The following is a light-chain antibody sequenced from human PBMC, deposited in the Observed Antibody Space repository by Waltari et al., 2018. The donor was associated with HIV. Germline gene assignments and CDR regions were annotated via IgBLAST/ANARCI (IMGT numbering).Light chain of an antibody. Sequence: QSVLTQPPSASGTPGQRVTISCSGSTSNIGRNTINWYQQLPGTAPKLLIYSNNQRPSGVPDRVSGSKSGTSASLAISGLQSEDEADYSCAAWDDSLNGPVFGGGTKLTVL. CDR3: AAWDDSLNGPV. CDR2: SNN. CDR1: TSNIGRNT. V-gene: IGLV1-44*01. J-gene: IGLJ3*02.